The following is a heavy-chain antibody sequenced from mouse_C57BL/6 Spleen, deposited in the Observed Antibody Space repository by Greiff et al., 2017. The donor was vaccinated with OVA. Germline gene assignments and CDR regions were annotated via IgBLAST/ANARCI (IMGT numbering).Heavy chain of an antibody. V-gene: IGHV1-15*01. D-gene: IGHD1-1*01. J-gene: IGHJ2*01. CDR1: GYTFTDYE. CDR2: IDPEPGGT. Sequence: QVQLQQSGAELVRPGASVTLSCKASGYTFTDYEMHWVKQTPVHGLEWIGAIDPEPGGTAYNQKFKGKAILTADKSSSTAYMELRSLTSEDSAVYYCTRVSYGRRPDYWGQGTTLTVSS. CDR3: TRVSYGRRPDY.